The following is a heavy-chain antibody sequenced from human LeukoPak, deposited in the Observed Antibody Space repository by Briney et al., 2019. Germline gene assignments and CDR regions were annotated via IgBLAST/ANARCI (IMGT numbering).Heavy chain of an antibody. V-gene: IGHV3-21*01. Sequence: PGGSLRLSCAASGFTFSSYSMNWVRQAPGKGLEWVSSISSNSSYRYYADSVKGRFTISRDNAKNSLYPQINSLRADDTAVYYCARGVLTGDPDYWGQGTLVTVSS. J-gene: IGHJ4*02. CDR2: ISSNSSYR. CDR3: ARGVLTGDPDY. D-gene: IGHD7-27*01. CDR1: GFTFSSYS.